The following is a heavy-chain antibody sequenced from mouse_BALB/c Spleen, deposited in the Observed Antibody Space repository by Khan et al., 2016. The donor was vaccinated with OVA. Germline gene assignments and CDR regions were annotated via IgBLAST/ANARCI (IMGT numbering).Heavy chain of an antibody. V-gene: IGHV9-2-1*01. CDR1: GYIFTDYA. CDR3: AGRFIY. Sequence: QVQLKQSGPQLKKPGETVKISCRASGYIFTDYAMHWVRLAPGKVLRWMGWINTETGEATYADDFKGRFAFSLETSATTAYLQINNLKNEDTATYFCAGRFIYWGQGTLVTVSA. D-gene: IGHD1-1*01. CDR2: INTETGEA. J-gene: IGHJ3*01.